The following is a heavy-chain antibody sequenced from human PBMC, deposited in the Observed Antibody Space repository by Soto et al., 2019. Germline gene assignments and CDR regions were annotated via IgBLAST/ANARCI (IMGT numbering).Heavy chain of an antibody. Sequence: QVQLVESGGGVVQPGRSLRLSCAASGFTFSSYGMHWVRQAPGKGLEWVAVISYDGSEKHYADSVKGRFTISRDNSKNTLDLQMTSMRAQDTAVHFCAKVSQEQGSHYFALDVWGQGTTVAVSS. V-gene: IGHV3-30*18. CDR2: ISYDGSEK. CDR1: GFTFSSYG. CDR3: AKVSQEQGSHYFALDV. J-gene: IGHJ6*02. D-gene: IGHD4-4*01.